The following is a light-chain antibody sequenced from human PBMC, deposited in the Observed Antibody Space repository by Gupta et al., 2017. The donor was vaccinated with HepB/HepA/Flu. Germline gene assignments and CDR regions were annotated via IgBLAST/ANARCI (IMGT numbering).Light chain of an antibody. Sequence: DIVMTQSPDSLAVSLGERATINCKSSQSVLYSSNNKNYLAWYQVKPGQPPKLLVYWASTREAGVPDRFSGSGYGKHXTLTISXRHVENVAVYYCQQYDSSPPITFGXATKVEIK. CDR3: QQYDSSPPIT. V-gene: IGKV4-1*01. J-gene: IGKJ4*01. CDR1: QSVLYSSNNKNY. CDR2: WAS.